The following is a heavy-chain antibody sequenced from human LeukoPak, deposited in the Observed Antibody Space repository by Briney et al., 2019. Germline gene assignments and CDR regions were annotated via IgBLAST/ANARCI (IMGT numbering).Heavy chain of an antibody. CDR2: ISGDGGRT. V-gene: IGHV3-43*02. CDR1: GFPFDDYA. Sequence: GGSLRLSCAASGFPFDDYAMHWVRHAPGKGLEWVSLISGDGGRTYYADSVKGRFTISRDNSKNSPYLQMNSLRTEDTALYYFAKDILSDVGWYAVDYWGQGTLVTVSS. J-gene: IGHJ4*02. D-gene: IGHD6-19*01. CDR3: AKDILSDVGWYAVDY.